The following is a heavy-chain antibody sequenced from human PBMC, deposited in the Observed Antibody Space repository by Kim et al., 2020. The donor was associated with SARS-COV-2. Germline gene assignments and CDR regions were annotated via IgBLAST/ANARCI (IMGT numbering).Heavy chain of an antibody. D-gene: IGHD3-3*01. CDR3: ATELLEGFDY. J-gene: IGHJ4*02. CDR1: GFTFSDRW. CDR2: IREDGGES. Sequence: GGSLRLSCEASGFTFSDRWMHWVRQAPGKGLEWVGNIREDGGESSYVDSVKGRFKISRDNAKNSLFLEMNSLTAEDSGVYFCATELLEGFDYWGRGTLVSVSS. V-gene: IGHV3-7*01.